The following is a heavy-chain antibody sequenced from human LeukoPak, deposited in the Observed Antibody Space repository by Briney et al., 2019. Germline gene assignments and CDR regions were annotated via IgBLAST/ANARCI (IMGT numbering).Heavy chain of an antibody. J-gene: IGHJ4*02. CDR1: GFTFSSYA. CDR2: ISSSGSTI. D-gene: IGHD1-1*01. CDR3: ARDRPNLEPYDY. V-gene: IGHV3-48*03. Sequence: PGGSLRLSCAASGFTFSSYAMHWVRQAPGKGLEWVSYISSSGSTIYYADSVKGRFTISRDNAKNSLYLQMNSLRAEDTAVYYCARDRPNLEPYDYWGQGTLVTVSS.